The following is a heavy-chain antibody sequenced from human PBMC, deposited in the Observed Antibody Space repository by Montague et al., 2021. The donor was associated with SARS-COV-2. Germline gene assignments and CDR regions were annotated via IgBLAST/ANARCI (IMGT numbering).Heavy chain of an antibody. CDR2: IYYNTGNT. CDR3: AGGTGYDYYFDC. CDR1: GGSISAYY. D-gene: IGHD5-12*01. Sequence: SETLSLTCTVSGGSISAYYWNWIRQPPGKGLEWIGYIYYNTGNTXYNPSLQSRVTISLDTSKNQFSLNLRSVTAADTALYFCAGGTGYDYYFDCWGLGTLVTVSS. J-gene: IGHJ4*02. V-gene: IGHV4-59*01.